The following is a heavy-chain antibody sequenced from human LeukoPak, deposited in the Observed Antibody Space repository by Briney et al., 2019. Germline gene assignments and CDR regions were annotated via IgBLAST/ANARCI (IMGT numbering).Heavy chain of an antibody. J-gene: IGHJ5*02. D-gene: IGHD3-10*01. Sequence: PSETLSLTCTVSGGSISSYYWSWIRQPPGKGLEWIGSIYHSGSTYYNPSLKSRVTISVDTSKNQFSLKLSSVTAADTAVYYCARVVSDWFDPWGQGTLVTVSS. CDR2: IYHSGST. CDR1: GGSISSYY. CDR3: ARVVSDWFDP. V-gene: IGHV4-38-2*02.